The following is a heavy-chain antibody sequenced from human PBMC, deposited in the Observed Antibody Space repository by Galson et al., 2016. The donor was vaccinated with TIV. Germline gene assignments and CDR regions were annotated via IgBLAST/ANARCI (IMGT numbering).Heavy chain of an antibody. J-gene: IGHJ4*02. D-gene: IGHD6-13*01. CDR3: AHTRTTAGFDH. CDR1: GFSLRTSGVA. Sequence: PALVKPPQTLTLTCTFSGFSLRTSGVAVAWIRQPPGKALEWLAVIYWNDDKRYSPSLKSRLIITKDTSKSQVVLTMADLHPVDTAASYWAHTRTTAGFDHWGQGTLVTVSS. V-gene: IGHV2-5*01. CDR2: IYWNDDK.